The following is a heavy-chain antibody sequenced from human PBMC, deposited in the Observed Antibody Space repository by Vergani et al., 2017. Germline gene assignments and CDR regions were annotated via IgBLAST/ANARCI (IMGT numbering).Heavy chain of an antibody. CDR2: IIPIFGTA. CDR1: GGTFSSYA. V-gene: IGHV1-69*06. Sequence: QVQLVQSGAEVKKPGSSVKVSCKASGGTFSSYAISWVRQAPGQGLEWMGGIIPIFGTANYAQKFQGRVTITADKSTSTAYMELSSLRSEDTAVYYCARGNLDIQLWTRERVYYYYGMDVWGQGTTVTVSS. J-gene: IGHJ6*02. D-gene: IGHD5-18*01. CDR3: ARGNLDIQLWTRERVYYYYGMDV.